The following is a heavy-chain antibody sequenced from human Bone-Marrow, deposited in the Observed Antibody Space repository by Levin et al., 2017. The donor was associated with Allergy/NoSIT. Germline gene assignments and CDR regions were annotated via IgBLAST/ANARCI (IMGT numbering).Heavy chain of an antibody. CDR3: ARVRLRSTTWFTTFDS. Sequence: SETLSLTCTVAGDSVSSTDYYWGWIRQPPGKGLEWIGYIYYSGTTNYNPSLKSRVTISVGASKNQVSSSLTSVTTADTAVYYCARVRLRSTTWFTTFDSWGQGILVTVSS. CDR1: GDSVSSTDYY. J-gene: IGHJ4*02. V-gene: IGHV4-61*08. D-gene: IGHD3-10*01. CDR2: IYYSGTT.